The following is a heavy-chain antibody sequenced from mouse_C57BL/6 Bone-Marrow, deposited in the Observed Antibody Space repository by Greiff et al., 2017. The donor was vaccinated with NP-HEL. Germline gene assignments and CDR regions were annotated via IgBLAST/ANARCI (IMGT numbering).Heavy chain of an antibody. CDR2: IYPGNSDT. CDR3: TRYYYDYDVAWFAY. V-gene: IGHV1-5*01. Sequence: VQLQQSGTVLARPGASVKMSCKTSGYTFTSYWMHWVKQRPGQGLEWIGAIYPGNSDTSYNQKFKGKAKLTAGTSASTAYMELSSLTNEDSAVYYCTRYYYDYDVAWFAYWGQGTLVTVSA. D-gene: IGHD2-4*01. CDR1: GYTFTSYW. J-gene: IGHJ3*01.